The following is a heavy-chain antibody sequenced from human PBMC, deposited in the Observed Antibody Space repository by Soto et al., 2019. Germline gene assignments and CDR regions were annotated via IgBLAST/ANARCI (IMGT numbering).Heavy chain of an antibody. D-gene: IGHD3-9*01. CDR2: ISGSAAST. J-gene: IGHJ1*01. CDR3: AKDVHYDILTGIEYFHH. CDR1: GFTFSGYA. Sequence: EVQLLGSGGGLVQPGGSLRLSCAASGFTFSGYAMSWVRQAPGKGLEWVSGISGSAASTNYADSVKGRFTISRDNSKSTLYLQMISLRAEDTAVYYCAKDVHYDILTGIEYFHHWAQGTLVTVSS. V-gene: IGHV3-23*01.